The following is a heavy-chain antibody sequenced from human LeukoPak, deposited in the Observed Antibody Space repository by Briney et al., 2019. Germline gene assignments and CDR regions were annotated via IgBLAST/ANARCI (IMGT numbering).Heavy chain of an antibody. D-gene: IGHD6-13*01. CDR2: IIPIFGTA. Sequence: SVTVSCKASGGTFSSYAISWVRQAPGQGLEWMGGIIPIFGTANYAQKFQGRVTITADKSTSTAYMELSSLRSEDTAVYYCARGAAAAGDAFDIWGQGTMVTVSS. J-gene: IGHJ3*02. CDR1: GGTFSSYA. V-gene: IGHV1-69*06. CDR3: ARGAAAAGDAFDI.